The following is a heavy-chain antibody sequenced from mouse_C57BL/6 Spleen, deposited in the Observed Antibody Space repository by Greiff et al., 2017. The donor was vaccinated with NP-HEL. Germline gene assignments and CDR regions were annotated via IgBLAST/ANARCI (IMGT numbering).Heavy chain of an antibody. CDR2: IYPGDGDT. J-gene: IGHJ2*01. D-gene: IGHD2-1*01. Sequence: VQLQQSGPELVKPGASVKISCKASGYAFSSSWMNWVKQRPGKGLEWIGRIYPGDGDTNYNGKFKGKATLTADKSSSTAYMQLSSLTSEDYAVYFCARSDYGNYDFDYWGQGTTLTVSS. V-gene: IGHV1-82*01. CDR1: GYAFSSSW. CDR3: ARSDYGNYDFDY.